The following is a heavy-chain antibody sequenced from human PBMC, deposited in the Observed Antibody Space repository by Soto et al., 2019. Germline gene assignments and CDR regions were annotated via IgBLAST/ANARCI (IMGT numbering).Heavy chain of an antibody. CDR2: ISGSDDST. D-gene: IGHD6-6*01. CDR1: GFTFSSYA. V-gene: IGHV3-23*01. Sequence: EVQLLESGGGLVQPGESLRLSCAASGFTFSSYAMSWVRQAPGKGLEWVSVISGSDDSTYYADSVKGRFTISRDNSKNTLYPQMNSLRAEDPAVYYCAKRSSSSKFDYWGQGTLVTVSS. CDR3: AKRSSSSKFDY. J-gene: IGHJ4*02.